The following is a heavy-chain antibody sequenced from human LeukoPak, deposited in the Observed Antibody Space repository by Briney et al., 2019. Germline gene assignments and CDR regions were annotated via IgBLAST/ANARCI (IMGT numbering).Heavy chain of an antibody. CDR3: AREGSSYYYDSSGLPNWFDP. Sequence: PGGSLRLSCAASGFTFSSSGMKWVRQAPGKGLEWGSYISGSSGSIYHADSVKGRFTISRDNAKSSLYLQMNSLRDEDTAVYYCAREGSSYYYDSSGLPNWFDPWGQGTLVTVSS. J-gene: IGHJ5*02. CDR1: GFTFSSSG. CDR2: ISGSSGSI. D-gene: IGHD3-22*01. V-gene: IGHV3-48*02.